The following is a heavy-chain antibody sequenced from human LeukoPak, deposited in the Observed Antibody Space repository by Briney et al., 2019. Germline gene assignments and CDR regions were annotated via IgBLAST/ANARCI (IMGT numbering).Heavy chain of an antibody. V-gene: IGHV3-30-3*01. CDR3: ARGPPDGWEVYCDF. CDR1: GFTFGAYA. Sequence: PGGSLRLSCAASGFTFGAYALHWVRRSPGKGLEWVGLILYDGSNEFCADSVKGRFTISRDNSKNTLYLQMNSLRPEDTAVYYCARGPPDGWEVYCDFWGQGTLVTVSS. CDR2: ILYDGSNE. D-gene: IGHD1-26*01. J-gene: IGHJ4*02.